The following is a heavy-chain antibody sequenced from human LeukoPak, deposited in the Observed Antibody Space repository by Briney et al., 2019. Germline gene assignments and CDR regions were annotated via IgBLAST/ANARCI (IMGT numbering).Heavy chain of an antibody. J-gene: IGHJ4*02. CDR2: IYSVGSDT. Sequence: GGSLRLSCAASGFTFSSYWMHWVRQAPGKGLVWVSTIYSVGSDTLYTDSVKGRFTISRDNAKNTLYLQMNSLRAEDTAVYYCARDRRYSPDYWGRGTLVTVSS. CDR1: GFTFSSYW. D-gene: IGHD5-18*01. CDR3: ARDRRYSPDY. V-gene: IGHV3-74*01.